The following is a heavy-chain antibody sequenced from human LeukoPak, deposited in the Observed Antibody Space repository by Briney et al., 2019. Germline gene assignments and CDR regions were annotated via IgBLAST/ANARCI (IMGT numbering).Heavy chain of an antibody. D-gene: IGHD6-13*01. Sequence: SETLSLTCAVYGGSFSGYYGSWIRQPPGKGLEWIGEINHSGSTNYNPSLKSRVTISVDTSKNQFSLKLSSVTAADTAVYYCARDSSSWQKNFDYWGQGTLVTVSS. CDR3: ARDSSSWQKNFDY. CDR1: GGSFSGYY. CDR2: INHSGST. J-gene: IGHJ4*02. V-gene: IGHV4-34*01.